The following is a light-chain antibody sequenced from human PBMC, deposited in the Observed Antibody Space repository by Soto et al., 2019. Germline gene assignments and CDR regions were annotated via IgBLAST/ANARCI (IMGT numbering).Light chain of an antibody. CDR1: QSMYNN. V-gene: IGKV3-15*01. Sequence: EIVMTQSPATLSVSPGERATLSCRASQSMYNNLACYQQKPGQAPRLLIYHASTRATGVPARLSGSGSGTEFTLTISSLQSEDFAVYYCQQYNNWPLTFGGGTKVEIK. J-gene: IGKJ4*01. CDR3: QQYNNWPLT. CDR2: HAS.